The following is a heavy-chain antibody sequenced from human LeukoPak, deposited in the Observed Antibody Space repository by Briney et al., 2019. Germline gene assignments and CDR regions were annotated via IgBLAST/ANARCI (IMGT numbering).Heavy chain of an antibody. J-gene: IGHJ4*02. V-gene: IGHV1-24*01. D-gene: IGHD5-18*01. CDR3: ASGYSCGPAAPDY. CDR1: GYTLTELS. Sequence: ASVKVFCKVSGYTLTELSMHWVRQAPGKGLEWMGGFDPEDGETIYAQKFQGRVTMTEDTSTDTAYMELSSLRSEDTAVYYCASGYSCGPAAPDYWGQGTLVTVSS. CDR2: FDPEDGET.